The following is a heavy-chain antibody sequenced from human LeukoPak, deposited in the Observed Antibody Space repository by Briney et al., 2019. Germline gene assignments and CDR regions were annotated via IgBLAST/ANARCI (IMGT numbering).Heavy chain of an antibody. CDR3: ARVTTNDSYYYYCMDV. D-gene: IGHD4-11*01. Sequence: ASVKVSCKASGYTFTNYYIYWVRQAPGQGLEWMGWINPNSGGTSAAQKFQGRVTMTRDTSISTAHMELSRLRSDDTAVYYCARVTTNDSYYYYCMDVWGKGTTVTVSS. CDR1: GYTFTNYY. CDR2: INPNSGGT. V-gene: IGHV1-2*02. J-gene: IGHJ6*03.